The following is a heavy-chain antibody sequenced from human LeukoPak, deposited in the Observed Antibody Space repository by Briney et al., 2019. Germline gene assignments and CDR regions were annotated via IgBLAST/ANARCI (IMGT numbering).Heavy chain of an antibody. CDR3: ARDYTGGWNDY. J-gene: IGHJ4*02. V-gene: IGHV3-7*01. CDR1: GFNFRKHW. CDR2: IQEDGNEM. Sequence: GGSLRLSCAATGFNFRKHWMSWVRQSIGKGLECVAKIQEDGNEMHYVDSVKGRFTISRDNARNSLYLQMNNLRVEDTAIYYCARDYTGGWNDYWGQGTQVTVSS. D-gene: IGHD7-27*01.